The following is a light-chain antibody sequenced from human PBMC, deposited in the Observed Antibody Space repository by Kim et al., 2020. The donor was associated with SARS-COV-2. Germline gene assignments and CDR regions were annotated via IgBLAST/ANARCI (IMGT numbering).Light chain of an antibody. CDR1: QTVTSSY. V-gene: IGKV3-20*01. CDR2: NGS. Sequence: LSPGERATLSCRASQTVTSSYVAWYQHKPGQAPRLLIYNGSRRATGIPDRFSGSGSGTDFTLTISRLEPEDFAVYFCQQYGSAPQTFGQGTKLDI. CDR3: QQYGSAPQT. J-gene: IGKJ2*01.